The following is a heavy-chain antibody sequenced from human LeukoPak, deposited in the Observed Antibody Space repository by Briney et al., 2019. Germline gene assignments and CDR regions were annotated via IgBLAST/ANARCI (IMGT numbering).Heavy chain of an antibody. D-gene: IGHD2-21*01. Sequence: ASVKVSCKASGYTFTSYAMHWVRQAPGQRLEWMGWINAGNGNTKYSQKFQGRVTITRDTSASTAYMELSSLRSEDTAVYYCARDLWYRTYYYYYGMDVWGQGTTVTVSS. CDR1: GYTFTSYA. V-gene: IGHV1-3*01. CDR3: ARDLWYRTYYYYYGMDV. CDR2: INAGNGNT. J-gene: IGHJ6*02.